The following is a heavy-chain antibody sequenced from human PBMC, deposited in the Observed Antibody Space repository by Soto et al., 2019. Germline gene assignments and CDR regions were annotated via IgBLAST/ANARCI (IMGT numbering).Heavy chain of an antibody. D-gene: IGHD3-22*01. J-gene: IGHJ3*01. CDR2: ISYDGNNK. V-gene: IGHV3-30*18. CDR3: VKGDLGTDVVNSPDAFDF. CDR1: GFIFSDFG. Sequence: GGSLRLSCEASGFIFSDFGMHWVRQAPGKGLEWVAVISYDGNNKYYAQSVKGRFTISRDNSKNTLFLNVDSLRPEDTAVYHCVKGDLGTDVVNSPDAFDFWGPGTMVTVSS.